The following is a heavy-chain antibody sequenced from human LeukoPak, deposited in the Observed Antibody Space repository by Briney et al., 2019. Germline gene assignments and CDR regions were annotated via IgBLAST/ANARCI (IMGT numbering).Heavy chain of an antibody. CDR2: ISYDGSNK. V-gene: IGHV3-30*18. D-gene: IGHD3-22*01. Sequence: PGRSLRLSCAASGFTFSSYGMHWVRQAPGKGLEWVAVISYDGSNKYYADSVKGRFTISRDNSKNTLYLQMNSLRAEDTAVYYCAKDLGYYDSSGKPDYWGQRTLVTVSS. CDR3: AKDLGYYDSSGKPDY. CDR1: GFTFSSYG. J-gene: IGHJ4*02.